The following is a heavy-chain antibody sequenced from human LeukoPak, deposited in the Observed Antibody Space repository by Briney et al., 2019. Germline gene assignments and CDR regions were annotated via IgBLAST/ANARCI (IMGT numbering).Heavy chain of an antibody. Sequence: GGSLRLSCAASGFTFSNYWMYWVRQAPGKGLVWVSRINSDGSFTTYADSVKGRFTISRDNAKNTLNLQMNSLRAEDTAVYYCARGFSSGWYLFGDFWGQGALVTVSS. D-gene: IGHD6-19*01. J-gene: IGHJ4*02. CDR2: INSDGSFT. V-gene: IGHV3-74*03. CDR1: GFTFSNYW. CDR3: ARGFSSGWYLFGDF.